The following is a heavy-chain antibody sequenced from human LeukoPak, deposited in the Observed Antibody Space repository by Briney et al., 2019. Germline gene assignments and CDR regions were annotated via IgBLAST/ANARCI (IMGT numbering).Heavy chain of an antibody. Sequence: SETLSLTCAVYGGSFSGYYWSWIRQPPGKGLEWIGEINHSGSTNYNPSLKSRVTISVDTSKNQFSLKLSSVTAADTAVYYCARATSGNYVVYYYYYMDVWGKGTTVTVSS. V-gene: IGHV4-34*01. J-gene: IGHJ6*03. CDR2: INHSGST. CDR3: ARATSGNYVVYYYYYMDV. D-gene: IGHD4-11*01. CDR1: GGSFSGYY.